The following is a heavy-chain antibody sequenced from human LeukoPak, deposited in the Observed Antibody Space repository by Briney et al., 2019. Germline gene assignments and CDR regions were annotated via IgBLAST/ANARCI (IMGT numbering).Heavy chain of an antibody. CDR1: GFTFSSYG. CDR3: AKGKETSDWYNFDY. V-gene: IGHV3-33*06. J-gene: IGHJ4*02. Sequence: GRSLRLSCAASGFTFSSYGMHWVRQAPGKGLEWVAVIWYDGSNKYYADSVKGRFTISRDNSKNTLYLQMNSLRGEDTAVYYCAKGKETSDWYNFDYWGQGTLVTVSS. D-gene: IGHD6-19*01. CDR2: IWYDGSNK.